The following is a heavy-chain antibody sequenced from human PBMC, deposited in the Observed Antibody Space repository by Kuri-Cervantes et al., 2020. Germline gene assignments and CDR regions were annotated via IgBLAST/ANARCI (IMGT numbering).Heavy chain of an antibody. D-gene: IGHD6-19*01. CDR2: ISVYNGNT. CDR1: GYTFTSYG. CDR3: ARDRSSGWYGAFDI. J-gene: IGHJ3*02. Sequence: ASVKVSCKASGYTFTSYGISWVRQAPGQGLEWMGWISVYNGNTNYAQKFQGRVTMTTDTSTSTAYMELRSLRSDDTAVYYCARDRSSGWYGAFDIWGQGTMVTVSS. V-gene: IGHV1-18*01.